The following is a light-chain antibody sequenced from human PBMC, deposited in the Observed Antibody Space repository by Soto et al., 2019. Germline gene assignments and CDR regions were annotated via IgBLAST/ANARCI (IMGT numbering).Light chain of an antibody. J-gene: IGKJ1*01. CDR3: QQYNNWPRA. V-gene: IGKV3-15*01. CDR1: QSVSSN. CDR2: GAS. Sequence: EIGMTQSPATLSVSHGERATLSCRASQSVSSNLAWYQQKPGQAPRLLIYGASTRATGIPARFSGSGSGTEFTLTISSLQSEDFAVYYCQQYNNWPRAFGQGTKVDFK.